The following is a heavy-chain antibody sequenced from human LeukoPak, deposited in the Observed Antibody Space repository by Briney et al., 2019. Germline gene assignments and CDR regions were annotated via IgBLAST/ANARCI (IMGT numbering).Heavy chain of an antibody. D-gene: IGHD5-18*01. CDR1: GYTFIYYD. V-gene: IGHV1-46*01. CDR2: INPYDNST. CDR3: AKELNSYGYAFDV. J-gene: IGHJ3*01. Sequence: ASVKVSCKASGYTFIYYDMHWVRQAPGQGLEWVGTINPYDNSTNYAQKFQGRVTMTRDMSTSTVYMELNSLRSEDTAVYYCAKELNSYGYAFDVWGQGTMVTVSS.